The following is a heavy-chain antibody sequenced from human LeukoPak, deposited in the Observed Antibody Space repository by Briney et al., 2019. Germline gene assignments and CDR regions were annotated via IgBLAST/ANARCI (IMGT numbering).Heavy chain of an antibody. Sequence: GGSLRPSCAASGFTFSDSYMTWIRQAPGKGLEWVSYITNTGNSMEYVDSVKGRFTTSRDNSKNSLYLQMNSLRAEDTAVYYCARDWFTRLGELSPDRAFDYWGQGTLVTVSS. J-gene: IGHJ4*02. D-gene: IGHD3-16*02. V-gene: IGHV3-11*04. CDR1: GFTFSDSY. CDR3: ARDWFTRLGELSPDRAFDY. CDR2: ITNTGNSM.